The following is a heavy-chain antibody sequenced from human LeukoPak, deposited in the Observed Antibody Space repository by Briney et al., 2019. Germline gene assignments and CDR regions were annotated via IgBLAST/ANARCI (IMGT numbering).Heavy chain of an antibody. J-gene: IGHJ4*01. Sequence: SETLSLTCTVSGGSISSYYWSWIRQPPGKGLEWIGYIYYSGSTNYNPSLKSRVTISVDTSKNQFSLKLSSVTATDTAVYYCASALSSADSSTWYYFDYWGQGTLVTVPS. V-gene: IGHV4-59*01. CDR2: IYYSGST. D-gene: IGHD6-13*01. CDR3: ASALSSADSSTWYYFDY. CDR1: GGSISSYY.